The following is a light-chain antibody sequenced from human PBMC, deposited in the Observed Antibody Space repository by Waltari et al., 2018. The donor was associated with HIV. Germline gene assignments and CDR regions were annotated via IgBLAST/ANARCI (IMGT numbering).Light chain of an antibody. CDR3: GSWDDNLNGL. CDR1: RSNIGSNS. V-gene: IGLV1-44*01. Sequence: QSVLTPPPSASGTVGQRVTISCSGGRSNIGSNSVNWYKQVPGTAPKLLIFSDNQRPSGVPARFSGSKSGTSASLAISGLQSDDEADYYCGSWDDNLNGLFGGGTKLTVL. CDR2: SDN. J-gene: IGLJ2*01.